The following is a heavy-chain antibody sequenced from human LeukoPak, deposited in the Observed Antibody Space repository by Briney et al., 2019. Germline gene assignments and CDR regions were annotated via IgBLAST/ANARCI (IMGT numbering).Heavy chain of an antibody. CDR1: GGSISSSNW. CDR3: ARDSSGWSSHAFDI. D-gene: IGHD6-19*01. V-gene: IGHV4-4*02. J-gene: IGHJ3*02. CDR2: IYHSGST. Sequence: PSETLSLTCAVSGGSISSSNWWSWVRQPPGKGLEWIGEIYHSGSTNYNPSLKSRVTISVDKSKNQFSLKLSSVTAADTAVYYCARDSSGWSSHAFDIWGQGTMVTVSP.